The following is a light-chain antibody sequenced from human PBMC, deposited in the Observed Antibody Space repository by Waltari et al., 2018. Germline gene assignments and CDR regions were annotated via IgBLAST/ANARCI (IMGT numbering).Light chain of an antibody. CDR3: QQYYSLPLT. V-gene: IGKV4-1*01. Sequence: DIVMTQSPDSLVVSLGERATINCTSSQSVLYSSSNKNFLAWYQQKSGQPPKLLINWASTRESGGPDRFSGSGSGTDFTLTISGLQAEDVAVYYCQQYYSLPLTFGGGTKVEI. CDR2: WAS. CDR1: QSVLYSSSNKNF. J-gene: IGKJ4*01.